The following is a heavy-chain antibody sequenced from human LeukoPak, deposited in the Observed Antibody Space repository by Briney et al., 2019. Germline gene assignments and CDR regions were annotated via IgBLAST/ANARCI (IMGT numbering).Heavy chain of an antibody. D-gene: IGHD2-2*01. CDR1: GGTFSSYA. CDR2: IIPIFGTA. CDR3: AVVVVPAAPNWFDP. V-gene: IGHV1-69*05. Sequence: SVKVSCKASGGTFSSYAISWVRQAPGQGLEWMGGIIPIFGTANYAQKFQGRVTITTDETTSTAYMELSSPRSEDTAVYYCAVVVVPAAPNWFDPWGQGTLVTVSS. J-gene: IGHJ5*02.